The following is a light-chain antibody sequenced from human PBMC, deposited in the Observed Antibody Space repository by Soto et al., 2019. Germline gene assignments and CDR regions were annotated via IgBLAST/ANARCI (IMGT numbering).Light chain of an antibody. V-gene: IGLV2-18*02. Sequence: QSVLTPPPSVSGSPGQSVTISCTGTSSDVGSYNRVSWYQQPPGTAPKLMIYQVSNRPSGVPDRFSGSKSGNTASLTISGLQAEDEADYYCSSYTSSSTWVFGGGTKLTVL. CDR2: QVS. CDR3: SSYTSSSTWV. CDR1: SSDVGSYNR. J-gene: IGLJ3*02.